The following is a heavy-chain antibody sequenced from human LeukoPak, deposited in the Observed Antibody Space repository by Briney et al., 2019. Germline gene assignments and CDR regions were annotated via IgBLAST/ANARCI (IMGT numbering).Heavy chain of an antibody. J-gene: IGHJ3*02. CDR3: ARDDYYDSSGYYSDDAFDI. CDR2: IKSGSSYA. Sequence: GGSLRLSCAASGFTFSTYSMNWVRQAPGKGLEWVSSIKSGSSYAYYADSVKGRFTISRDNAKNSLYLQMNSLRAEDTAVYYCARDDYYDSSGYYSDDAFDIWGQGTMVTVSS. CDR1: GFTFSTYS. D-gene: IGHD3-22*01. V-gene: IGHV3-21*01.